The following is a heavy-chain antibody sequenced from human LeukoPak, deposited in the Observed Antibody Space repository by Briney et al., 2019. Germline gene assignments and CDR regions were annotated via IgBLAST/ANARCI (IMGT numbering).Heavy chain of an antibody. V-gene: IGHV4-39*01. CDR2: IYYSGST. D-gene: IGHD3-10*01. Sequence: SETLSLTCTVSGGSISSSSYYWGWIRQPPGKGLEWIGSIYYSGSTYYNPSLKSRATISVDTSKNQFSLKLSSVTAADTAVYYCARFGSGSYGYFDYWGQGTLVTVSS. J-gene: IGHJ4*02. CDR3: ARFGSGSYGYFDY. CDR1: GGSISSSSYY.